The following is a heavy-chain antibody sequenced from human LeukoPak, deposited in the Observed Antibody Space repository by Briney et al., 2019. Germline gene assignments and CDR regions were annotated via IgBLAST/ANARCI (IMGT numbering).Heavy chain of an antibody. CDR1: GGSISSSSYY. Sequence: SETLSLTCTVSGGSISSSSYYWGWIRQPPGKGLEWIGSIYYSGSTYYNPSLKSRVTISVDTSKNQFSLKLSSVTAADTAVYYCARDSKRWLPNPDAFDIWGQGTMVTVSS. J-gene: IGHJ3*02. V-gene: IGHV4-39*02. CDR2: IYYSGST. CDR3: ARDSKRWLPNPDAFDI. D-gene: IGHD5-12*01.